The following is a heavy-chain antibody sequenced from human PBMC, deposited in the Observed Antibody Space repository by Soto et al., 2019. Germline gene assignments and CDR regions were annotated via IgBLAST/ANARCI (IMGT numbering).Heavy chain of an antibody. D-gene: IGHD5-12*01. CDR2: ISGRGGST. V-gene: IGHV3-23*01. CDR3: GKSFYREEGGYHFFGS. J-gene: IGHJ4*01. CDR1: GFTFSNCA. Sequence: GGSLRLSCSASGFTFSNCAMSWVRQAPGKGLEWVSTISGRGGSTYYADSVKGRLTISRDNSKNTLFLQMNSLRAEDTAVYYCGKSFYREEGGYHFFGSWGRGSLVTVAS.